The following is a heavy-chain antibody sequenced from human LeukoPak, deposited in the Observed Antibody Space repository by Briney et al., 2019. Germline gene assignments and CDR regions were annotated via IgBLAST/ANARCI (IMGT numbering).Heavy chain of an antibody. V-gene: IGHV4-59*01. CDR2: VFYSGNT. J-gene: IGHJ4*02. Sequence: SETLSLTCTVSGGSMSPYYWNWIRQAPGKGLEWIGYVFYSGNTYYNPSLRGRVTISIDTSKSQFSLNLSSVTAADTAVYYCARARGYSYAFDYWGQGTLVTVSS. CDR1: GGSMSPYY. D-gene: IGHD5-18*01. CDR3: ARARGYSYAFDY.